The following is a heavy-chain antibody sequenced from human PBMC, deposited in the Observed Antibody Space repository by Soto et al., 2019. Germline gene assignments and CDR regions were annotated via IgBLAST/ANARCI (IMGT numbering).Heavy chain of an antibody. CDR2: VYYSGST. CDR1: CESVNSYY. CDR3: ARSETSGIHYFDY. Sequence: SETLSLPCPVTCESVNSYYWSWMRQPPGKGLECMGYVYYSGSTNYNPSLKSRVTRSVYTSKNQISLRLKSVTAADTAFYYCARSETSGIHYFDYWGQGSLVTVSS. J-gene: IGHJ4*02. V-gene: IGHV4-59*02. D-gene: IGHD6-13*01.